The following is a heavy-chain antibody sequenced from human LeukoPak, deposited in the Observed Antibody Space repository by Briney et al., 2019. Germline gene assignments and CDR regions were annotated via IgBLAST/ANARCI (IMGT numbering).Heavy chain of an antibody. CDR3: ARDLLIWYGDYADLGYYGMDV. Sequence: APVKVSCKASGYTFTSYYMHWVRQAPGQGLEWMGIINPSGGSTSYAQKFQGRVTMTRDTSTSTVYVELSSLRSEDTAVYYCARDLLIWYGDYADLGYYGMDVWGQGTTVTVSS. J-gene: IGHJ6*02. D-gene: IGHD4-17*01. CDR1: GYTFTSYY. V-gene: IGHV1-46*01. CDR2: INPSGGST.